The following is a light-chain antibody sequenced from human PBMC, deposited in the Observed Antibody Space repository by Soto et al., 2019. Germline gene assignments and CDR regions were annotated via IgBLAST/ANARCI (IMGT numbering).Light chain of an antibody. J-gene: IGKJ1*01. Sequence: EIVLTQSPGTLSLSPGERATLSCRASQSVSSSYLAWYQQKPGQAPRLLIYGASSRATGIPDRFSGSGSGTDFTLTISRLEPEDSVVYYCQQYVSLPWTFGQGTKVDIK. CDR3: QQYVSLPWT. CDR1: QSVSSSY. CDR2: GAS. V-gene: IGKV3-20*01.